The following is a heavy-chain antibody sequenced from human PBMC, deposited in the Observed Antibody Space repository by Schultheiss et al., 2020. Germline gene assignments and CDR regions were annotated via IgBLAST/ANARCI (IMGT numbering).Heavy chain of an antibody. V-gene: IGHV3-30*04. Sequence: GGSLRLSCAAFGFTFSNYAVHWVRQAPGKGLEWAAVISADGRDKYYADSVRGRFTGFRDNSKDTLYLEMNSLRPDDTALYYCAKSRTVVGPYVFDNWGRGTMVTVSS. D-gene: IGHD4-23*01. CDR3: AKSRTVVGPYVFDN. J-gene: IGHJ3*02. CDR1: GFTFSNYA. CDR2: ISADGRDK.